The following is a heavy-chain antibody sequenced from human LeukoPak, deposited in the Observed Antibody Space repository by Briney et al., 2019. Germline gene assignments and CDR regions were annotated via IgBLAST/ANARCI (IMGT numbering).Heavy chain of an antibody. CDR3: ARPPDYDSSGYGY. CDR1: GYTFTGYY. J-gene: IGHJ4*02. Sequence: RASVKVSCKASGYTFTGYYMHWVRQAPGQGLEWMGWISAYNGNTNYAQKLQGRVTMTTDTSTSTAYMELRSLRSDDTAVYYCARPPDYDSSGYGYWGQGTLVTVSS. D-gene: IGHD3-22*01. CDR2: ISAYNGNT. V-gene: IGHV1-18*04.